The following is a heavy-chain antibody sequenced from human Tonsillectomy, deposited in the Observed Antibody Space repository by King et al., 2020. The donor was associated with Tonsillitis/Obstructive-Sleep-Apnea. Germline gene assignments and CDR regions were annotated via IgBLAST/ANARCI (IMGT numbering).Heavy chain of an antibody. CDR2: IYYSGST. J-gene: IGHJ4*02. Sequence: LQLQESGPGLVKPSETLSLTCTVSGGSISSSSYYWGWIRQPPGKGLEWIGSIYYSGSTYYNPSLKSRVTISVDTSKNQFSLKLSSVTAADTAVYYCARHLSSASIAAYWGQGTLVTVSS. CDR1: GGSISSSSYY. CDR3: ARHLSSASIAAY. D-gene: IGHD6-6*01. V-gene: IGHV4-39*01.